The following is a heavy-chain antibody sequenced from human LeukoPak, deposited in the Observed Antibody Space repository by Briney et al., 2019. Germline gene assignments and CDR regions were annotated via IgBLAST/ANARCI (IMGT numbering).Heavy chain of an antibody. D-gene: IGHD1-26*01. CDR3: ASTTPYRGSDYGMDV. V-gene: IGHV3-48*03. Sequence: GGSLRLSCAAAGFTFSSYEMNWVRQAPGKGLEWVSYISSSGSTIYYADSVKGRFTISRDNAKNSLYLQMNSLRAEDTAVYYCASTTPYRGSDYGMDVWGQGTTVTVSS. J-gene: IGHJ6*02. CDR2: ISSSGSTI. CDR1: GFTFSSYE.